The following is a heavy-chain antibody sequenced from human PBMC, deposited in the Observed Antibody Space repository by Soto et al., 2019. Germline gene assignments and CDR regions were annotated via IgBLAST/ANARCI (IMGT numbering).Heavy chain of an antibody. CDR3: ATRHTSGRDAFHI. V-gene: IGHV1-2*02. CDR1: GYIFTGYY. CDR2: INPNSGT. D-gene: IGHD6-25*01. J-gene: IGHJ3*02. Sequence: ASVKVSCKASGYIFTGYYIHCVLQAPVQWLDWMGCINPNSGTNYAQNFQGRVIMTRDTSISTAYMELSGLRFDDTAVYYCATRHTSGRDAFHIWGQGTMVTVSS.